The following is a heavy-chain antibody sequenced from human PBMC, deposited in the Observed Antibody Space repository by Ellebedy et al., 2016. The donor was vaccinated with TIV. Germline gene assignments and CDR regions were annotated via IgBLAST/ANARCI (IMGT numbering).Heavy chain of an antibody. CDR2: VSYDGTNK. CDR1: GFSDYA. CDR3: ATLAVAGRIDY. Sequence: PGGSLRLSCGASGFSDYALHWVRQAPGKGLEWVAFVSYDGTNKYYPDSVKGRFTVSRDNSKNTLYLQMNSLRPEDTAVYYCATLAVAGRIDYWGQGTLVTVSS. J-gene: IGHJ4*02. V-gene: IGHV3-30-3*01. D-gene: IGHD6-19*01.